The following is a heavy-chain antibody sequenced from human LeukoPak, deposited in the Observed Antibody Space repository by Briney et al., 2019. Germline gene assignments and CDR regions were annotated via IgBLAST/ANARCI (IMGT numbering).Heavy chain of an antibody. CDR1: GGSISSGDYY. J-gene: IGHJ4*02. V-gene: IGHV4-30-4*01. Sequence: PSQTLSLTCTVSGGSISSGDYYWSWIRQPPGKGLEWIGYIYYTGSTYYNPSLKSRVTISVDTSKNQFSLKLSSVTAADTAVYYCATPLYYYGSGSYYYWGQGTLVTVSS. CDR3: ATPLYYYGSGSYYY. D-gene: IGHD3-10*01. CDR2: IYYTGST.